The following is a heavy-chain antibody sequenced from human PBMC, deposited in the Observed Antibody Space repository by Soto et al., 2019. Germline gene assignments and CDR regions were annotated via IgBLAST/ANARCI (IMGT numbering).Heavy chain of an antibody. CDR1: GYRFTNYW. Sequence: PGESLKISGKGSGYRFTNYWLGWVRQMPGKGLEWMGIIYPGDSYTRYSPSFQGQVTISADKSINTAYLQWSSLKASDTAIYYWARDWCSETTCYEFDGWGQGAQVT. CDR3: ARDWCSETTCYEFDG. V-gene: IGHV5-51*01. J-gene: IGHJ1*01. CDR2: IYPGDSYT. D-gene: IGHD2-2*01.